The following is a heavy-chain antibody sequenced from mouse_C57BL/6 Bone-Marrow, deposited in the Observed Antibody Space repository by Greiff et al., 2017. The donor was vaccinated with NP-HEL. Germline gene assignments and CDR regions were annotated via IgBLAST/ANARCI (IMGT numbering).Heavy chain of an antibody. CDR3: TLITTVVRYFDV. CDR1: GYTFTDYE. CDR2: IDPETGGT. V-gene: IGHV1-15*01. Sequence: QVQLQQSGAELVRPGASVTLSCKASGYTFTDYEMHWVKQTPVHGLEWIGAIDPETGGTAYNPKFKGKAILTADKSSSTAYMELRSLTSEDSAVYYCTLITTVVRYFDVWGTGTTVTVSS. J-gene: IGHJ1*03. D-gene: IGHD1-1*01.